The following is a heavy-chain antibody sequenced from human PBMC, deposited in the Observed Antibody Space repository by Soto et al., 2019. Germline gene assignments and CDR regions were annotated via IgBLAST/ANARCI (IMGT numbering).Heavy chain of an antibody. CDR2: LIPLLDLA. Sequence: VQLVQSGADVKKPGSSVKVSCKAYEDTFSSYTINWVRQAPGQGLEWMGRLIPLLDLANYTQKFQGRVTITADKSTNTAYMELANLRSEDTAVYYCAGLGSGWQSEYFDNWGQGTLVTVSS. CDR3: AGLGSGWQSEYFDN. V-gene: IGHV1-69*02. J-gene: IGHJ1*01. CDR1: EDTFSSYT. D-gene: IGHD6-19*01.